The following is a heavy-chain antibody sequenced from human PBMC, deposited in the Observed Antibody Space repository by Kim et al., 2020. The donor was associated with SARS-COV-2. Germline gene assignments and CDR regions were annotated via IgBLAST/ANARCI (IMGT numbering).Heavy chain of an antibody. V-gene: IGHV3-7*01. D-gene: IGHD3-10*01. Sequence: GGSLRLSCAASGFTFNTYWMSWVRQTPGKGLEWVANIREDGSEIFYGDSVKGQFSISRDDTRNSVFLQMNSLKGEDTAIYFCTRDKNWGGWDYWGRGTLVTVSS. CDR1: GFTFNTYW. J-gene: IGHJ4*02. CDR3: TRDKNWGGWDY. CDR2: IREDGSEI.